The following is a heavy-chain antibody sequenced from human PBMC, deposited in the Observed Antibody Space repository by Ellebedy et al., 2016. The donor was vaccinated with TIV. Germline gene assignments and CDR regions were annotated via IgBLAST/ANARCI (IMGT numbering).Heavy chain of an antibody. Sequence: PGGSLRLSCTASGFTFGDYAVTWVRQAPGKGLEWLGLIRSKTYGATAEYAASVNGRFTFSRDDFQSIAYLQMNSLKTEDTAVYYCTRRVRLPVRSAGGRYLDYWGRGTLVTVSS. CDR2: IRSKTYGATA. D-gene: IGHD2-2*01. J-gene: IGHJ4*02. CDR3: TRRVRLPVRSAGGRYLDY. V-gene: IGHV3-49*04. CDR1: GFTFGDYA.